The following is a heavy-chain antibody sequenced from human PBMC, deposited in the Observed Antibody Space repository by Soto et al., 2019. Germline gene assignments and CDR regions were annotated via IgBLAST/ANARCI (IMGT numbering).Heavy chain of an antibody. D-gene: IGHD3-10*01. CDR2: IYSDGST. CDR1: GFTVSSNY. CDR3: ARDHCSVTMGRGFITRYYYHGMDV. V-gene: IGHV3-66*01. J-gene: IGHJ6*02. Sequence: EVQLVESGGGFVQPGGSLRLSCAASGFTVSSNYMSWVRQAPGKGMEWVSLIYSDGSTYYADSVKGRFTISRDNAHNTLYLQMNSLRAEDTAVYYCARDHCSVTMGRGFITRYYYHGMDVWGQGTTVTVSS.